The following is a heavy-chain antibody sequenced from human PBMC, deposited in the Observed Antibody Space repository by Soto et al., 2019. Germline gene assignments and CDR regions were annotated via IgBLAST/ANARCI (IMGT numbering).Heavy chain of an antibody. D-gene: IGHD3-3*01. CDR1: GFTFSSYW. V-gene: IGHV3-7*05. CDR2: IKQDGSEK. Sequence: EVQLVESGGGLVQPGGSLRLSCAASGFTFSSYWMSWVRQAPGKGLAWVANIKQDGSEKYYVDSVKGRFTISRDNAKNSLYLQMNSLRAEDTAVYYCARDGETSGYDFWSGYYPDWVQGTLVTVSS. J-gene: IGHJ4*02. CDR3: ARDGETSGYDFWSGYYPD.